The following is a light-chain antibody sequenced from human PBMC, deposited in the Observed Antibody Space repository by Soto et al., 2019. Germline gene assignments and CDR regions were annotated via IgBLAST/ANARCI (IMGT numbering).Light chain of an antibody. CDR3: HQYVSLPLT. CDR2: WAS. V-gene: IGKV4-1*01. Sequence: DIVMTQSPDSLAVSLVARANITCKSSQTILSTSNNRNYLAWYRQKPGQSPRLLIYWASASESGVPDRISGSGSETDFSLTISSLQSEDVAVYYCHQYVSLPLTCGGGTKVEIK. CDR1: QTILSTSNNRNY. J-gene: IGKJ4*01.